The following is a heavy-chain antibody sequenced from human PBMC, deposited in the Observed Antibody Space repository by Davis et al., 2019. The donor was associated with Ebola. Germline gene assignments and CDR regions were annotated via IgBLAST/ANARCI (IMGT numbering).Heavy chain of an antibody. D-gene: IGHD5-24*01. J-gene: IGHJ4*02. CDR1: GFTFSSYG. Sequence: GESLKISCAASGFTFSSYGMHWVRQAPGKGLEWVAFIRYDGSNKYYADSVKGRFTISRDNSKNTLYLQMNSLRAEDTAVYYCARGLRRDGYNMGIDYWGQGTLVTVSS. V-gene: IGHV3-30*02. CDR3: ARGLRRDGYNMGIDY. CDR2: IRYDGSNK.